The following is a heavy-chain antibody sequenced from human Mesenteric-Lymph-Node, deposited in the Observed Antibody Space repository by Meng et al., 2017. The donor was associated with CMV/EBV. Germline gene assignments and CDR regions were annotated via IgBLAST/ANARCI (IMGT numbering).Heavy chain of an antibody. J-gene: IGHJ4*02. D-gene: IGHD3-16*01. V-gene: IGHV3-7*01. Sequence: GESLKISCAASGFTFSGYWMSWVRQAPGKGLEWVANIKQDGSEKYYVDSVKGRFTISRDNAKNSLYLQMNSLRAEDTAVYYCARMDRGYYFDYWGQGTLVTVSS. CDR2: IKQDGSEK. CDR1: GFTFSGYW. CDR3: ARMDRGYYFDY.